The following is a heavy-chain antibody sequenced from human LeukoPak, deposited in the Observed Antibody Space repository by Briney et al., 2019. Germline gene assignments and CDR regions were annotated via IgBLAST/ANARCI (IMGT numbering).Heavy chain of an antibody. CDR3: ARDKVAGTNWYFDL. CDR1: GGSISSYY. J-gene: IGHJ2*01. D-gene: IGHD6-19*01. Sequence: PSETLSLTCTVSGGSISSYYWSWIRQPPGQGLEWIGYIYYSGSTNYNPSLKSRVTISVDTSKNQFSLKLSSVTAADTAVYYCARDKVAGTNWYFDLWGRGTLVTVSS. V-gene: IGHV4-59*01. CDR2: IYYSGST.